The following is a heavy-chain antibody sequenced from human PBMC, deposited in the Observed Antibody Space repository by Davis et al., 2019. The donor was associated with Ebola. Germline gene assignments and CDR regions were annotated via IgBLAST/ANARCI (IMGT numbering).Heavy chain of an antibody. CDR1: GDSVSGNSGA. V-gene: IGHV6-1*01. Sequence: HSQTLSLTCAISGDSVSGNSGAWNWIRQSPSRGLEWLGRTYYSSKWFNDYATSVKSRVTVNLDTSKNQFSLHLNSVTPEDTAVYYCARGWLRTGLDVWGKGTTVTVSS. CDR3: ARGWLRTGLDV. CDR2: TYYSSKWFN. D-gene: IGHD5-12*01. J-gene: IGHJ6*04.